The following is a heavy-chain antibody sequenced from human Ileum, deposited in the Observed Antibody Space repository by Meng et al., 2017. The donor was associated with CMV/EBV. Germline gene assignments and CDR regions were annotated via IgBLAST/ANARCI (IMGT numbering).Heavy chain of an antibody. V-gene: IGHV4-34*01. CDR1: NSAFSDYY. Sequence: QLQFQQWGAGQLKPSETLSLVCAVHNSAFSDYYWTWICQSPGKGLEWNGEINNRGSTNYNPSLKSRVTISIDTSRNQFSLKLTSMTAADTAVYYCARASPQRRFLSYWGQGTLVTVSS. D-gene: IGHD3-3*01. CDR2: INNRGST. J-gene: IGHJ4*02. CDR3: ARASPQRRFLSY.